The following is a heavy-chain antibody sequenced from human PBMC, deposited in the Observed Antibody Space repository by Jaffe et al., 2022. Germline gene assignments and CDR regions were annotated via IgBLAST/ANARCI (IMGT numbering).Heavy chain of an antibody. Sequence: EVQLVESGGGLVQPGRSLRLSCAASGFTFDDYAMHWVRQAPGKGLEWVSGISWNSGSIGYADSVKGRFTISRDNAKNSLYLQMNSLRAEDTALYYCARATVTTEGMDVWGKGTTVTVSS. V-gene: IGHV3-9*01. CDR3: ARATVTTEGMDV. J-gene: IGHJ6*03. CDR2: ISWNSGSI. CDR1: GFTFDDYA. D-gene: IGHD4-17*01.